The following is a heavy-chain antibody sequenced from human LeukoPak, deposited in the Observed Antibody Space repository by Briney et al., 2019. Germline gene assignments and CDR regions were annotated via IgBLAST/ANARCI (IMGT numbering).Heavy chain of an antibody. CDR2: ISWNSGSI. V-gene: IGHV3-9*01. J-gene: IGHJ4*02. CDR3: AKLSASYWGFDY. CDR1: GFTFDDYA. D-gene: IGHD1-26*01. Sequence: GGSLRLSCAASGFTFDDYAMHWVRQAPGKGLEWVSGISWNSGSIGYADSVKGRFTISRDNAKNSLYLQMNSLRAEDTALYYCAKLSASYWGFDYWGQGTLVTVSS.